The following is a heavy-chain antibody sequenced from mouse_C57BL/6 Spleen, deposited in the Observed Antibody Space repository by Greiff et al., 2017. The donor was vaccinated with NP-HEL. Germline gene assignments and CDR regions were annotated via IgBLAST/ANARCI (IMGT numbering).Heavy chain of an antibody. CDR1: GYSFTGYY. J-gene: IGHJ4*01. Sequence: EVKLQESGPELVKPGASVKISCKASGYSFTGYYMNWVKQSPEKSLEWIGEINPSTGGTTYNQKFKAKATLTVDKSSSTAYMQLKSLTSEDSAVYYCARGGRGNYYAMDYWGQGTSVTVSS. V-gene: IGHV1-42*01. CDR3: ARGGRGNYYAMDY. D-gene: IGHD1-1*02. CDR2: INPSTGGT.